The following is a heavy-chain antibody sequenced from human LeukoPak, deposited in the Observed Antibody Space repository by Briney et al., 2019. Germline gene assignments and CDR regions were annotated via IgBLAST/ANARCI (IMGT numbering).Heavy chain of an antibody. CDR1: GFTVSSNY. Sequence: GGSLRLSCAASGFTVSSNYMSWVRQAPGKGLEWVSVIYSGGSTYYADSVKGRFTISRDNSKSTLYLQMNSLRAEDTAVYYCARVERYNWNYVDYWGQGTLVTVSS. D-gene: IGHD1-20*01. CDR3: ARVERYNWNYVDY. CDR2: IYSGGST. J-gene: IGHJ4*02. V-gene: IGHV3-66*02.